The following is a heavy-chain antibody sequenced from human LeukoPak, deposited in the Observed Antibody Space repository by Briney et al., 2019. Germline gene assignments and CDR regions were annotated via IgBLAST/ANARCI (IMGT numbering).Heavy chain of an antibody. J-gene: IGHJ4*02. CDR3: ARVREWLVTLDY. D-gene: IGHD6-19*01. Sequence: GRSLRLSCAASRFTFSSYVIHWVRQAPGKGLEWVSYISSSGSTIYYADSVKGRFTISRDNAKNSLYLQMNSLRAEDTAVYYCARVREWLVTLDYWGQGTLVTVSS. V-gene: IGHV3-48*03. CDR2: ISSSGSTI. CDR1: RFTFSSYV.